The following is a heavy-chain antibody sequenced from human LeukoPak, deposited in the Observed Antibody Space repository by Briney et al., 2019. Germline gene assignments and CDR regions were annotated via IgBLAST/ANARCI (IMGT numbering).Heavy chain of an antibody. D-gene: IGHD3-22*01. Sequence: ASVKVSCKASGYTFTGYYMHWVRQAPGQGLEWMGWINPNSGGTNYAQKFQGRVTMTRDTPTSTAYMELSRLRSDDTAVYYCARPRSYYYDSSGYYYLDHCGQGTLVTVSS. V-gene: IGHV1-2*02. CDR3: ARPRSYYYDSSGYYYLDH. J-gene: IGHJ4*02. CDR1: GYTFTGYY. CDR2: INPNSGGT.